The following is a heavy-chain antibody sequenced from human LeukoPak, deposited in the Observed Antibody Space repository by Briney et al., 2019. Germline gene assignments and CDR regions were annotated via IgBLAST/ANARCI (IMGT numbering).Heavy chain of an antibody. CDR3: PVLLWFGEPTVP. V-gene: IGHV3-30-3*01. D-gene: IGHD3-10*01. CDR2: ISYDGSNK. Sequence: GGSLRLSCAASGFTFSSYAMHWVRQAPGKGLEWVAVISYDGSNKYYADSVKGRFTISRDNSKNTLHLQMNSLRAEDTAVYYCPVLLWFGEPTVPWGQGTLVTVSS. CDR1: GFTFSSYA. J-gene: IGHJ5*02.